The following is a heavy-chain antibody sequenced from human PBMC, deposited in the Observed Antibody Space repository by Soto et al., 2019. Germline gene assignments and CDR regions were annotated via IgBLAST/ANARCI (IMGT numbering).Heavy chain of an antibody. CDR2: IYYSGST. CDR1: GGSISSYY. D-gene: IGHD3-3*01. V-gene: IGHV4-59*01. CDR3: ARASHYDFWSGPYYYYGMDV. J-gene: IGHJ6*02. Sequence: SEILSLTCTVSGGSISSYYWSWIRQPPGRGLEWIGYIYYSGSTNYNPSLKSRVTISVDTSKNQFPLKLSSVTAADTAVYYCARASHYDFWSGPYYYYGMDVWGQGTTVTVSS.